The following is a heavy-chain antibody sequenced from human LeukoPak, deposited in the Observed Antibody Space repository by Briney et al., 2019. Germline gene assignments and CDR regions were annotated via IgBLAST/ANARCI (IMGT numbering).Heavy chain of an antibody. D-gene: IGHD3-22*01. CDR2: INWNGGST. J-gene: IGHJ4*02. Sequence: GGSLRLSCAASGFTFGDYGMSWVRQAPGKGLEWVSGINWNGGSTGYADSVKGRFTISRDNAKNSLYLQMNSLRAEDTALYYCARDGRYYYDSSGYPDYWGQGTLVTVSS. CDR3: ARDGRYYYDSSGYPDY. CDR1: GFTFGDYG. V-gene: IGHV3-20*04.